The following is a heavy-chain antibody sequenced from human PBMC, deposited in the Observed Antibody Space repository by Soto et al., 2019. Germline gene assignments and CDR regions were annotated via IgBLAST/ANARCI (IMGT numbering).Heavy chain of an antibody. CDR2: ISYDGSNK. V-gene: IGHV3-30*18. Sequence: GGSLRLSCADSGFTFSSYGMHWVRQAPGKGLEWVAVISYDGSNKYYADSVKGRFTISRDNSKNTLYLQMNSLRAEDTAVYYCAKSQIVVVPAAAMDVWGQGTTVTVSS. J-gene: IGHJ6*02. CDR1: GFTFSSYG. CDR3: AKSQIVVVPAAAMDV. D-gene: IGHD2-2*01.